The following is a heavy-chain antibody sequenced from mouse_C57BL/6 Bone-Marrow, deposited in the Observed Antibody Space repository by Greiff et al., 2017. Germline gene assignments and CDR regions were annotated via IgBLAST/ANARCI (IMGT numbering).Heavy chain of an antibody. CDR1: GYAFSSSW. D-gene: IGHD2-5*01. Sequence: VQLQQSGPELVKPGASVKISCKASGYAFSSSWMNWVKQRPGKGLEWIGRIYPGDGDTNYNGKFKGKATLTADKSSSTAYMQLSSLTSEDSAVYFCATGSNYEEGDDWGQGTSVTVSS. CDR2: IYPGDGDT. J-gene: IGHJ4*01. CDR3: ATGSNYEEGDD. V-gene: IGHV1-82*01.